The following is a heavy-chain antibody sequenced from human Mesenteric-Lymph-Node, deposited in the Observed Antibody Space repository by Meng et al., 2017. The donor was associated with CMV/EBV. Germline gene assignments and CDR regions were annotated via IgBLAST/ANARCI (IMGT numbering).Heavy chain of an antibody. Sequence: GESLKISCVASGFTFSSYPMSWVRQAPGKGLEWVSVIYTGSEATFYADSVKGRFSISRDNAKNTLYLQMNSLRVEDTAVYYCVRDGHNWNFDYWGQGTLVTVSS. D-gene: IGHD1-20*01. CDR2: IYTGSEAT. J-gene: IGHJ4*02. V-gene: IGHV3-23*03. CDR3: VRDGHNWNFDY. CDR1: GFTFSSYP.